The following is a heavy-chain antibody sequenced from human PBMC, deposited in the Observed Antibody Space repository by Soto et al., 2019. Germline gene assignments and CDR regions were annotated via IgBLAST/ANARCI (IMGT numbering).Heavy chain of an antibody. CDR3: ARLRGYCSGGSCYSRLPPYYYYYMDV. CDR1: GGSFSGYY. D-gene: IGHD2-15*01. CDR2: INHSGST. V-gene: IGHV4-34*01. Sequence: TSETLSLTCAVYGGSFSGYYWSWIRQPPGKGLEWIGEINHSGSTNYNPSLKSRVTISVDTSKNQFSLKLSSVTAADTAVYYCARLRGYCSGGSCYSRLPPYYYYYMDVWGKGTTVTVSS. J-gene: IGHJ6*03.